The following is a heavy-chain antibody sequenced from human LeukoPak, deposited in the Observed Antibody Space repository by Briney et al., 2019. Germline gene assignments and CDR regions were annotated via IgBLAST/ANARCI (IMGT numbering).Heavy chain of an antibody. CDR3: AREWGRIAVAGGPGY. D-gene: IGHD6-19*01. CDR1: GFTFSNYG. J-gene: IGHJ4*02. CDR2: IWYDGRTK. V-gene: IGHV3-33*01. Sequence: GGSLRLSCAASGFTFSNYGMHWVRQAPGKGLEWVALIWYDGRTKFHADSVKGRFTISRDNSKNTLYLQMDSLRDEDTAVYYCAREWGRIAVAGGPGYWGQGSRVTDSS.